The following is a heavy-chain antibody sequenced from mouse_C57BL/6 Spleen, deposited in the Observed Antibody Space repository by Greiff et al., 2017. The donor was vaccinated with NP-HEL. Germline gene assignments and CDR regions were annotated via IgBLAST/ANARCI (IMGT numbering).Heavy chain of an antibody. V-gene: IGHV1-53*01. CDR2: INPSNGGT. D-gene: IGHD4-1*01. CDR3: AREEWDEIYYAMDY. CDR1: GYTFTSYW. J-gene: IGHJ4*01. Sequence: QVHVKQSGTELVKPGASVKLSCKASGYTFTSYWMHWVKQRPGQGLEWIGNINPSNGGTNYNEKFKSKATLTVDKSSSTAYMQLSSLTSEDSAVYYCAREEWDEIYYAMDYWGQGTSVTVSS.